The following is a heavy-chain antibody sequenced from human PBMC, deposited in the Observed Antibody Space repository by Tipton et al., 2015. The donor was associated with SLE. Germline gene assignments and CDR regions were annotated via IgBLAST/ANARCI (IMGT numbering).Heavy chain of an antibody. CDR2: ISYDGSNK. Sequence: SLRLSCAASGFTFSSYAMHWVRQAPGKGLEWVAVISYDGSNKYYADSVKGRFTISRDNSKNTLYLQMNSLRAEDTAVYYCARDGFWSSYYYYYYYMDVWGKGTTVTVSS. D-gene: IGHD3-3*01. CDR1: GFTFSSYA. J-gene: IGHJ6*03. CDR3: ARDGFWSSYYYYYYYMDV. V-gene: IGHV3-30*04.